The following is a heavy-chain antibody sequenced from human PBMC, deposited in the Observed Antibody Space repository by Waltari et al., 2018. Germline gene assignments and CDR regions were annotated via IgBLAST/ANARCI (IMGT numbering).Heavy chain of an antibody. J-gene: IGHJ4*02. CDR3: VRLQPFYGGRGVYYFDY. V-gene: IGHV4-39*01. Sequence: QLQLQESGPGLVKPSETLSLTCTVSGGSISSSSYYWGWIRQPPGKGLEWIGSIYYSGRTYYNPSLKSRVTISVDTSKNQFSLKLSSVTAADTAVYYCVRLQPFYGGRGVYYFDYWGQGTLVTVSS. CDR2: IYYSGRT. D-gene: IGHD2-15*01. CDR1: GGSISSSSYY.